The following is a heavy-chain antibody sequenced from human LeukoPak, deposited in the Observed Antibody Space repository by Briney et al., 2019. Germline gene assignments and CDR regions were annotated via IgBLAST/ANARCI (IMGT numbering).Heavy chain of an antibody. CDR3: ATAPGIAAAGTGTFDY. D-gene: IGHD6-13*01. J-gene: IGHJ4*02. CDR1: GGTFSSYA. Sequence: ASVKFSCNASGGTFSSYAISWVRQAPGQELDWMGGIIPIFGTANYAQKFQGRVTITADKSTSTAYMELSSLRSEDTAVYCCATAPGIAAAGTGTFDYWGQGTLVTVSS. V-gene: IGHV1-69*06. CDR2: IIPIFGTA.